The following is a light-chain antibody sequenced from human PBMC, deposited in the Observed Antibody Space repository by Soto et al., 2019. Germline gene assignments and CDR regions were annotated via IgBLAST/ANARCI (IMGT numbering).Light chain of an antibody. V-gene: IGLV1-40*01. CDR3: QPYDSSLSGFYV. CDR1: SSNIGAGYD. CDR2: GNS. Sequence: QSVLTQPPSVSGGPGQRVTSSCAGSSSNIGAGYDVHWYQQLPGTAPKLLIYGNSNRPSGVPDRFSGSKSGTSASLAITGLQAEDEADYYCQPYDSSLSGFYVFGTGTKVTVL. J-gene: IGLJ1*01.